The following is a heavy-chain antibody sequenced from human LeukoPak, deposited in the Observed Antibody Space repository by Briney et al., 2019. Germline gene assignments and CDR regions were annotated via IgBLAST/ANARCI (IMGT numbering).Heavy chain of an antibody. CDR3: ARGGSDSSAYAPFDY. Sequence: MSRVYNWGWIRQPPKKGLEWIGGIYHSGSTYYNPSLKSRVTISVDTSKNQFSLKLSSVTAADTAVYYCARGGSDSSAYAPFDYWGQGSLVTVSS. V-gene: IGHV4-38-2*02. J-gene: IGHJ4*02. D-gene: IGHD3-22*01. CDR2: IYHSGST. CDR1: MSRVYN.